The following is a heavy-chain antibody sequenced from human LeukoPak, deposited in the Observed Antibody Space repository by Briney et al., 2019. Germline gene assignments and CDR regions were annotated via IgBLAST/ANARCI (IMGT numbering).Heavy chain of an antibody. CDR3: ARAQRIAAAGTRRPFHYYYGMDV. J-gene: IGHJ6*02. V-gene: IGHV4-4*07. CDR1: GGSISSYY. Sequence: PSETLSLTCTVSGGSISSYYWSWTRQPAGKGLEWIGRIYTSGSTNYNPSLKSRVTMSVDTSKNQFSLKLSSVTAADTAVYYCARAQRIAAAGTRRPFHYYYGMDVWGQGTTVTVSS. CDR2: IYTSGST. D-gene: IGHD6-13*01.